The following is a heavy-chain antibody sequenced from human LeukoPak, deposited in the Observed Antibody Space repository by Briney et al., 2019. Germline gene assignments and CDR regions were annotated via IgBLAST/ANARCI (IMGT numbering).Heavy chain of an antibody. Sequence: SETLSLTCAVYGGSFSGYYWSWIRQPPGKGLEWIGEINHSGSTNYNPSLKSRVTISVDTSKNQFSLKLSSVTAADTAVYYCARRKGLVDHWGQGTLVTVSS. CDR3: ARRKGLVDH. J-gene: IGHJ4*02. CDR2: INHSGST. V-gene: IGHV4-34*01. CDR1: GGSFSGYY.